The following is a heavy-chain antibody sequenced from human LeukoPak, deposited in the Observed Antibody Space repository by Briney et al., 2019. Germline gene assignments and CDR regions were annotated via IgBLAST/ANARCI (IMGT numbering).Heavy chain of an antibody. CDR1: GYTFTCYG. Sequence: GASVKVSCKASGYTFTCYGISWVRQAPGQGLEWMGWISAYNGNTHYAQKFQGRVTLTTDTSTSTAYMELRSLRSDDTAVYYCARERIVAGTGTFDSWGQGTLVTVSS. D-gene: IGHD6-19*01. V-gene: IGHV1-18*01. CDR3: ARERIVAGTGTFDS. J-gene: IGHJ4*02. CDR2: ISAYNGNT.